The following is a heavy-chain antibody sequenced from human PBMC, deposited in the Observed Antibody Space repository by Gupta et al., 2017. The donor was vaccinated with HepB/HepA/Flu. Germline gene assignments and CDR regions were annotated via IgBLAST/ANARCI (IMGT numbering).Heavy chain of an antibody. J-gene: IGHJ4*02. CDR3: ARVINWGSGGYYFDS. CDR1: SDSVTTSGSY. D-gene: IGHD7-27*01. Sequence: QVQLQESGPGLVRPSETLSLTCSVSSDSVTTSGSYWAWIRQPPGKGLEWLGYVYYLGTTNYNPLLMSRVTLSIDTSKSQFSLSLGSVTAADTAVYFCARVINWGSGGYYFDSWGQGTLVTVSS. V-gene: IGHV4-61*08. CDR2: VYYLGTT.